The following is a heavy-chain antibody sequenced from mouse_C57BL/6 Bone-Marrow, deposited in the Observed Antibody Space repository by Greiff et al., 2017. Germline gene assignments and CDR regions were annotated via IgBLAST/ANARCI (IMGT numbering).Heavy chain of an antibody. CDR3: ARRWLLRAMDY. V-gene: IGHV1-81*01. D-gene: IGHD2-3*01. J-gene: IGHJ4*01. Sequence: VQLQQSGAELARPGASVKLSCTASGYTFTSYGISWVPQSPGQGLEWIGEIYPRSGNTYYNEKFKGQATLTADKASSTAYMELRSLTSEDSAVYFCARRWLLRAMDYWGQGTSVTVSS. CDR1: GYTFTSYG. CDR2: IYPRSGNT.